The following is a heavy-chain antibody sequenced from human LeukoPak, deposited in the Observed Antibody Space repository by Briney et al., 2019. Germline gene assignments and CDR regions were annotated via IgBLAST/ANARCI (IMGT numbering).Heavy chain of an antibody. CDR2: INPNSGGT. CDR3: ARASSSDYGGNSGLAFDV. V-gene: IGHV1-2*02. D-gene: IGHD4-23*01. Sequence: ASVKVSCKASGYTFTGYYMHWVRQAPGQGLEWMGWINPNSGGTNYAQKFQGRVTMTRDTSISTAYMELSRLRSDDTAVYYCARASSSDYGGNSGLAFDVWGQGTMVTVSS. CDR1: GYTFTGYY. J-gene: IGHJ3*01.